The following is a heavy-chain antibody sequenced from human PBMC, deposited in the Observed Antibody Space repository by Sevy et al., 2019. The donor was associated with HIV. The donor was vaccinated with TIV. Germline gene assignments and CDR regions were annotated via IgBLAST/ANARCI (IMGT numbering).Heavy chain of an antibody. CDR3: AREGTWGYYFDY. V-gene: IGHV4-4*07. D-gene: IGHD7-27*01. CDR1: GGSISSYY. J-gene: IGHJ4*02. Sequence: SETLSLTCTVSGGSISSYYWSWIRQPAGKGLEWIGHIYTSGSTNYNPSLKSRVTMSVDTSKNQFSLKLSSVTAADTAVYYCAREGTWGYYFDYWDQGTLVTVSS. CDR2: IYTSGST.